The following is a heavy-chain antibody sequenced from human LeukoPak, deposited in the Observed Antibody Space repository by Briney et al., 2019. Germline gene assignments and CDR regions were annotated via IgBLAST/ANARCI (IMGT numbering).Heavy chain of an antibody. Sequence: GGSLRLSCAASGFTFSTYWRDWVRQGPGKGLVWVSRIKSDGSSTIYADSVKGRFTISRDNARNTLYLHMNSLRAEDTAVYYCARPSVSGHAYWGQGTLVTVSS. J-gene: IGHJ4*02. D-gene: IGHD1-26*01. CDR2: IKSDGSST. CDR3: ARPSVSGHAY. CDR1: GFTFSTYW. V-gene: IGHV3-74*01.